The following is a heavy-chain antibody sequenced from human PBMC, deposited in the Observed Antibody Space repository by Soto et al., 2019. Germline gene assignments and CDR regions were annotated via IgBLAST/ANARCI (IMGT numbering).Heavy chain of an antibody. CDR1: GGSVSSDTHY. J-gene: IGHJ5*02. D-gene: IGHD3-22*01. CDR3: ARASYYYDSSGYYDWFDP. Sequence: SETLSLTCTVSGGSVSSDTHYWSWIRQPPGKRLEWIGFIYSSGSTNYNPSLKSRVTMSVDTSKNQFSLKLRSVTAADTAVYYCARASYYYDSSGYYDWFDPWGQGTRVTVSS. CDR2: IYSSGST. V-gene: IGHV4-61*01.